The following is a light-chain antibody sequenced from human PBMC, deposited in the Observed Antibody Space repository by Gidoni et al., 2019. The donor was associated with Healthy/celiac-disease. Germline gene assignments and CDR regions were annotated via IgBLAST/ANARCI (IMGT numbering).Light chain of an antibody. CDR3: QQYYSTPVYT. J-gene: IGKJ2*01. CDR1: QGISSY. CDR2: YAS. Sequence: ITCWASQGISSYLAWYQQKPAKAPKLFIYYASSLQSGVTSRFSGSGSGTDYTLTISSLQPEDFATYYCQQYYSTPVYTFGQGTKLEIK. V-gene: IGKV1D-43*01.